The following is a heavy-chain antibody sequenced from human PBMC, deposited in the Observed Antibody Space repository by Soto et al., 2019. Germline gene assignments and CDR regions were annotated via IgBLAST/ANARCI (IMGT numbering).Heavy chain of an antibody. D-gene: IGHD3-22*01. CDR2: ISGSGGST. V-gene: IGHV3-23*01. CDR3: AKQDGYYDSSGYYQIDY. CDR1: GFTFSSYA. Sequence: VQLLESGGGLVQPGGSLRLSCAASGFTFSSYAMSWVRQAPGKGLEWVSAISGSGGSTYYADSVKGRFTISRDNSKNTLYLQMNSLRAEDTAVYYCAKQDGYYDSSGYYQIDYWGQGTLVTVSS. J-gene: IGHJ4*02.